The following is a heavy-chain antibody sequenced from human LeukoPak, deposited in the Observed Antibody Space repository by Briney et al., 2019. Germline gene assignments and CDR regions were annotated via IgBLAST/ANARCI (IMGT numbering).Heavy chain of an antibody. V-gene: IGHV4-34*01. CDR2: INHSGST. J-gene: IGHJ5*02. CDR3: ARGGFYYDFWSGYYTSHGRFDP. Sequence: KPSETLSLTCAVYGGSFSGYYWSWIRQPPGKGLEWIGEINHSGSTNYNPSLKSRVTISVDTSKNQFSLKLSSVTAADTAVYYCARGGFYYDFWSGYYTSHGRFDPWGQGTLVTVSS. CDR1: GGSFSGYY. D-gene: IGHD3-3*01.